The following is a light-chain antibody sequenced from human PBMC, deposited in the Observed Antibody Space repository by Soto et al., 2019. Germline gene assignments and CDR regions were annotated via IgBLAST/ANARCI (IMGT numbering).Light chain of an antibody. Sequence: QSVLTQPASVSGSPGLSITISCTGTTSDVGGYNFISWHQQHPGKAPRLMIYDVSNRPSGVSNRFSGFKSGNTASLTISGLQAEDEADYYCSSYTSRATWVFGGGTKLTVL. J-gene: IGLJ3*02. CDR1: TSDVGGYNF. CDR2: DVS. CDR3: SSYTSRATWV. V-gene: IGLV2-14*03.